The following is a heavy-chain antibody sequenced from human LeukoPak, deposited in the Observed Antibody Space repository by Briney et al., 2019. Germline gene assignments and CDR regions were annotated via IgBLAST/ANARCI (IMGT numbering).Heavy chain of an antibody. Sequence: ASVKVSCKASGYTFTGYYMHWVRQAPGQGLEWMGWINPNSGGTNYAQKFQGRVTMTRDTSISTAYMELSRLRSDDTALYYCARGPAYDFWSGYSFDYWGQGTLVTVSS. J-gene: IGHJ4*02. V-gene: IGHV1-2*02. CDR3: ARGPAYDFWSGYSFDY. D-gene: IGHD3-3*01. CDR1: GYTFTGYY. CDR2: INPNSGGT.